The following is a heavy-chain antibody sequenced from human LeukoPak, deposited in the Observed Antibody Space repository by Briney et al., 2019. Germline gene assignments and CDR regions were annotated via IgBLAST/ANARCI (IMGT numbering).Heavy chain of an antibody. D-gene: IGHD2-2*01. CDR3: ARGIPYCSSTSCYESLYGMDV. CDR2: IYSGGTT. CDR1: GLTFSTYA. Sequence: PGGSLRLSCAASGLTFSTYAMSWVRQAPGKGLEWVSVIYSGGTTYYADSVKGRFTISRDNSKNTLYLQMNSLRAEDTAVYYCARGIPYCSSTSCYESLYGMDVWGQGTTVTVSS. J-gene: IGHJ6*02. V-gene: IGHV3-53*01.